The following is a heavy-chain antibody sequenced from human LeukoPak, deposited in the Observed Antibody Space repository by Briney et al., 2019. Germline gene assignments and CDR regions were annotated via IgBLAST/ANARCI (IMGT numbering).Heavy chain of an antibody. J-gene: IGHJ4*02. CDR2: ISSDGGST. V-gene: IGHV3-64*01. CDR3: ARESRGLADY. D-gene: IGHD3-10*01. Sequence: PGGSLRLSCAASGFTFSNYAMHWVRQAPGKGLEYVSSISSDGGSTSYANSVKGRFTISSDNSKNTLFLQMGSLRAEDMAVYYCARESRGLADYWGQGTLLTVSS. CDR1: GFTFSNYA.